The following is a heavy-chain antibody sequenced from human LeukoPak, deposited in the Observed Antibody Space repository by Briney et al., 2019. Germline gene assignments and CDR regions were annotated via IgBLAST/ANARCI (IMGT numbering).Heavy chain of an antibody. CDR1: GGSIRSSYYY. CDR2: IYDSGST. Sequence: SETLSLTCTVSGGSIRSSYYYWGWIRQPPGKGLEWIGSIYDSGSTYYNPSLKSRVTISVDTSKNQFSLKLSSVTAADTAVYYCARVRISWFGELAWFDPWGQGTLVTVSS. CDR3: ARVRISWFGELAWFDP. D-gene: IGHD3-10*01. J-gene: IGHJ5*02. V-gene: IGHV4-39*07.